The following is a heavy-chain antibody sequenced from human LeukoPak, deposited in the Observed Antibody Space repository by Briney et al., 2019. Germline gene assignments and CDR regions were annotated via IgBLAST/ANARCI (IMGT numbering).Heavy chain of an antibody. CDR1: GYTFTIYD. CDR2: MNPNNGGT. CDR3: ARGAIFGVTPRGYGMDV. J-gene: IGHJ6*02. V-gene: IGHV1-8*01. Sequence: ASVKVSCKASGYTFTIYDIYWVRQAPGQGLEWVGWMNPNNGGTVYAQKFQGRVTMTRDTSTGTSYMELNSLRSEDTAVYYCARGAIFGVTPRGYGMDVWGQGTTVTVSS. D-gene: IGHD3-3*01.